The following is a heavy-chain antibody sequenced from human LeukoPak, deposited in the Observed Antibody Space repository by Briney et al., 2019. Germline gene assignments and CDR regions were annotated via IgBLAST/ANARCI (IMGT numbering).Heavy chain of an antibody. CDR3: AKGLHGGVGYGVDV. Sequence: PGGALVLSCTASGFTFSKYAMTWGRQAPGKGLEWVSSISGTGGRTYSADSVKGRFTISRDNSKNTLYLQMKNLRVEHTAVYYCAKGLHGGVGYGVDVWGQGTTVSVSS. CDR2: ISGTGGRT. D-gene: IGHD3-16*01. V-gene: IGHV3-23*01. CDR1: GFTFSKYA. J-gene: IGHJ6*02.